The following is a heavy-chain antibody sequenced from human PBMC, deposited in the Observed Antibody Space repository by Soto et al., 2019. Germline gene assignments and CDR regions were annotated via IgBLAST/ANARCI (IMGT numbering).Heavy chain of an antibody. D-gene: IGHD6-13*01. CDR1: GFIFSTYD. Sequence: HPGGSLRLSCAASGFIFSTYDMSWVRQTPGKGLEWVSSIGKSGDSTYYADSVKGRFTISRDNSKNTLFLQMNSLRAEDTALHYCAKDPPRGPLGIAAAGSRWFNPWGQGTLVTVSS. CDR3: AKDPPRGPLGIAAAGSRWFNP. V-gene: IGHV3-23*01. J-gene: IGHJ5*02. CDR2: IGKSGDST.